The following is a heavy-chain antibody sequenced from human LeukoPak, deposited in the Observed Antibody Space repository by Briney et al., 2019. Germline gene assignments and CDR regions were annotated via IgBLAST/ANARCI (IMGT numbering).Heavy chain of an antibody. Sequence: SETLSLTCTVSGYSISGGYSWAWIRQPPGKRLECIGNTYHSGNTEYNPSLKSRVTISVDTSKNRISLKLRSVTAADTAFYYCAREGNFEHGALGFDTWGRGILVTVSS. CDR3: AREGNFEHGALGFDT. D-gene: IGHD3-9*01. J-gene: IGHJ5*02. V-gene: IGHV4-38-2*02. CDR2: TYHSGNT. CDR1: GYSISGGYS.